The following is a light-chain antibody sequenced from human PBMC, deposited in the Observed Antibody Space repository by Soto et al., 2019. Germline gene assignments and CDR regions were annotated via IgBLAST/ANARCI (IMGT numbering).Light chain of an antibody. J-gene: IGKJ1*01. CDR3: HQYGTSPPWT. V-gene: IGKV3-20*01. CDR2: GAS. CDR1: ESVSTN. Sequence: IEVTQSPATLSLAPGERVTLSCRASESVSTNLAWYQQKAGQAPRLLIYGASSRATGLPDRFSGGGSGTDLTLIISRLEAEDFAVYYCHQYGTSPPWTFGQRTKVDIK.